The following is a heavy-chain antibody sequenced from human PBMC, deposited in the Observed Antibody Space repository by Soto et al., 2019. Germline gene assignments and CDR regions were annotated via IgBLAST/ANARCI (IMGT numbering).Heavy chain of an antibody. CDR1: GYIFVNYG. Sequence: QVQLVQSGDEVKKPGASVKVSCKASGYIFVNYGIAWVRQAPGQGLEWMGWISPYTGNTHSASKVQGRLTMTTDTSTSTAYMYLGSLTSDDTAVYYYVMVDNYVTPTPQDVCGQGTTVTVSS. V-gene: IGHV1-18*01. D-gene: IGHD3-16*01. CDR2: ISPYTGNT. CDR3: VMVDNYVTPTPQDV. J-gene: IGHJ6*02.